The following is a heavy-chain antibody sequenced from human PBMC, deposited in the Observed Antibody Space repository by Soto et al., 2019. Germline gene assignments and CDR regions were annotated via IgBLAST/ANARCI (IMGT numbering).Heavy chain of an antibody. D-gene: IGHD3-22*01. Sequence: ETLSLTCTVSGGSISSYYWSWIRQPPGKGLEWIGYIYYSGSTNYNPSLKSRVTISVDTSKNQFSLKLSSVTAADTAVYYCARAPWDSSGYQLYYYYYGMDVWGQGTTVTVSS. J-gene: IGHJ6*02. CDR1: GGSISSYY. CDR3: ARAPWDSSGYQLYYYYYGMDV. V-gene: IGHV4-59*01. CDR2: IYYSGST.